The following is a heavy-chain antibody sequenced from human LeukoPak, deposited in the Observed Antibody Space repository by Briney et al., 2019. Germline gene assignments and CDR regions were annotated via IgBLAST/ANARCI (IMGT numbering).Heavy chain of an antibody. J-gene: IGHJ5*02. CDR3: ARHGARGVNGQNWFDP. Sequence: SETVSLTCTVSGYSISSGYYWAWIRQPPGKGLEWIGSIYYSGNTYYNPSLKSRVTISLDTSKNQFSLKLSSVTAADTAVYYCARHGARGVNGQNWFDPWGQGTLVTVSS. CDR1: GYSISSGYY. D-gene: IGHD3-10*01. V-gene: IGHV4-38-2*02. CDR2: IYYSGNT.